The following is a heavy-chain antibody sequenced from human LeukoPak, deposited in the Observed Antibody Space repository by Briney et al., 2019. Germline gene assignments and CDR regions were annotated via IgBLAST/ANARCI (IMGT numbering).Heavy chain of an antibody. J-gene: IGHJ1*01. CDR1: GGSISSGGYY. Sequence: PSQTLSLTCTVSGGSISSGGYYWSWIRQHPGKGLEWIGYIYYSGSTYYNPSLKSRVTISVDTSKNQISLKLSSVTAADTAVYYCARAGYYDSSGYSPNDFQHWGQGTLVTVSS. V-gene: IGHV4-31*03. CDR3: ARAGYYDSSGYSPNDFQH. D-gene: IGHD3-22*01. CDR2: IYYSGST.